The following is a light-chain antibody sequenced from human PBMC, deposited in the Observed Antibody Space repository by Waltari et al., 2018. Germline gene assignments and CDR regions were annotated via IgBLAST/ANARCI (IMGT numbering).Light chain of an antibody. CDR2: EAS. V-gene: IGKV1-13*02. Sequence: GDRVTITCRANQGITNDLAWYQQKPGETPQLLISEASSLQSGIPSRFSGSGSGTDFTLTISSLQSEDFATYYCQHYYSSPHTFGQGTKVEVK. CDR3: QHYYSSPHT. J-gene: IGKJ2*01. CDR1: QGITND.